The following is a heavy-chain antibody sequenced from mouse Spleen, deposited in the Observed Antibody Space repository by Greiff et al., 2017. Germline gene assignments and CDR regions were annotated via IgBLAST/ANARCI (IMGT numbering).Heavy chain of an antibody. J-gene: IGHJ4*01. Sequence: QVQLQQPGAELVKPGASVKMSCKASGYTFTSYWITWVKQRPGQGLEWIGDIYPGSGSTNYNEKFKSKATLTVDTSSSTAYMQLSSLTSEDSAVYYCARSSMITTRGDYWGQGTSVTVSS. CDR3: ARSSMITTRGDY. CDR2: IYPGSGST. D-gene: IGHD2-4*01. V-gene: IGHV1-55*01. CDR1: GYTFTSYW.